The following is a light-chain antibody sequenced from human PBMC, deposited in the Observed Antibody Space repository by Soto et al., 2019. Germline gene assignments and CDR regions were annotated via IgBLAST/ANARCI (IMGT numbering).Light chain of an antibody. CDR3: QQYNTYWGFT. J-gene: IGKJ3*01. CDR1: QSISSW. CDR2: KAS. V-gene: IGKV1-5*03. Sequence: DIPMTQSPSTLSASVGDRVTITCRASQSISSWLAWYQQKPGKAPTLLIYKASSLESGVPSRFSGSGSGTEFTLTISSLQPDDFATYYCQQYNTYWGFTFGPGTKVDIK.